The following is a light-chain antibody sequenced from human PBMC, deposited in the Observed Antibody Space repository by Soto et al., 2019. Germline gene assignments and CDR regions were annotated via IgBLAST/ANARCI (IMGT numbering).Light chain of an antibody. CDR2: MAS. Sequence: DIQMTQSPSTLSASVGDRVTITCRASQSISHWLAWYQQKPGKAPKVLIYMASTLESGVPSRFSGSGSGTEFTLTISSLQPDDFATFYCQQYNSSPTFGQGTKVDIK. V-gene: IGKV1-5*03. J-gene: IGKJ2*01. CDR1: QSISHW. CDR3: QQYNSSPT.